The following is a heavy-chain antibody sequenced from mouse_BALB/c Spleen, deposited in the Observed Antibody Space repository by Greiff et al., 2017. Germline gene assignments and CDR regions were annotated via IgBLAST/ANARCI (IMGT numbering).Heavy chain of an antibody. CDR1: SYTFTDYA. CDR2: ISTYYGNT. D-gene: IGHD2-4*01. V-gene: IGHV1-67*01. Sequence: VQLQQSGPELVRPGVSVKISCKGSSYTFTDYAMHWVKQSHAKSLEWIGVISTYYGNTNYNQKLKGKATMTVDKSSSTAYMELARLTSEDSAVYYCARGTMISAMDYWGQGTSVTVSS. J-gene: IGHJ4*01. CDR3: ARGTMISAMDY.